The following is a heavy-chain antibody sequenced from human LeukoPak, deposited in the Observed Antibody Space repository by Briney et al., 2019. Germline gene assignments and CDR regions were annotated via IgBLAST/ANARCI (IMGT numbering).Heavy chain of an antibody. CDR3: ARDSSGWTLDY. D-gene: IGHD6-19*01. CDR1: GFTFTSSA. V-gene: IGHV1-58*02. CDR2: IVVGSGNT. Sequence: SVKVSCKASGFTFTSSAMQWVRQARGQRLEWIGWIVVGSGNTNYAQKFQERVTMTRDTSISTAYMGLSRLRSDDTAVYYCARDSSGWTLDYWGQGTLVTVSS. J-gene: IGHJ4*02.